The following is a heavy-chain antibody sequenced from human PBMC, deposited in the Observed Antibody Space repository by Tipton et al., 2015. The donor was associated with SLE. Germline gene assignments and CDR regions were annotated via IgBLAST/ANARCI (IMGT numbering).Heavy chain of an antibody. CDR1: GFTFSNHG. Sequence: RSLRLSCADSGFTFSNHGMHWVRQAPGKGLEWATVISYDGSNKYYADSVKGRFTISRDNSKNTLYLQMNSLRGEDTAVYYCARGGSYPPFDHWGQGTLVTVPS. CDR2: ISYDGSNK. CDR3: ARGGSYPPFDH. J-gene: IGHJ4*02. V-gene: IGHV3-30*03. D-gene: IGHD1-26*01.